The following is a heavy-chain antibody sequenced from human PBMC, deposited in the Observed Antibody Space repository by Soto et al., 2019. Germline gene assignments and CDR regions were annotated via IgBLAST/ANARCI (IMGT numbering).Heavy chain of an antibody. D-gene: IGHD6-19*01. CDR2: ISGSGGST. CDR3: AKGHSSGWYRYNWFDP. V-gene: IGHV3-23*01. Sequence: EVPLLESGGGLVQPGGSLRLSCAASGFTFSSYAMSWVRQAPGKGLEWVSAISGSGGSTYYADSVKGRFTISRDNSKNTLYLQMNSLRAEDTAVYYCAKGHSSGWYRYNWFDPWGQGTLVTVSS. CDR1: GFTFSSYA. J-gene: IGHJ5*02.